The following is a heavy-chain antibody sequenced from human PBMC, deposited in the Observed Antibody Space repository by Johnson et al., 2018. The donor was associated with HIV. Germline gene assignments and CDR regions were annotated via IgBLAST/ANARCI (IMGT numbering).Heavy chain of an antibody. Sequence: QVQLVESGGGVVQPGRSLRLSCAASGFTFSSYAMHWVRQAPGKGLEWVAVISYDGSNEYYADSVKGRFTISRDNSKNTLFLQMNTLRAEDTAVYYCARDPGPQWELEATDAFDIWGQGTMVTVSS. D-gene: IGHD1-26*01. CDR3: ARDPGPQWELEATDAFDI. CDR1: GFTFSSYA. CDR2: ISYDGSNE. V-gene: IGHV3-30-3*01. J-gene: IGHJ3*02.